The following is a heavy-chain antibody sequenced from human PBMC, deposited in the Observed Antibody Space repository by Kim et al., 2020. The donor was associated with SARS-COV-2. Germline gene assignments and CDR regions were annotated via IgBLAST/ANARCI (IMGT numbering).Heavy chain of an antibody. CDR3: ARSPQSWVVVTHFDY. CDR1: GGSISSGGYY. Sequence: SETLSLTCTVSGGSISSGGYYWSWIRQHPGKGLVWIGYIYYSGSTYYNPSLKSRVTISVDTSKNQFSLKLSSVTAADTAVYYCARSPQSWVVVTHFDYWGQGTLVTVSS. CDR2: IYYSGST. J-gene: IGHJ4*02. V-gene: IGHV4-31*03. D-gene: IGHD3-22*01.